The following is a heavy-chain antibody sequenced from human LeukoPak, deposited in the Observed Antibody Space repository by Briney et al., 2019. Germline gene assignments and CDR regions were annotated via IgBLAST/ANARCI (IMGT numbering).Heavy chain of an antibody. V-gene: IGHV3-48*03. D-gene: IGHD6-19*01. CDR3: ARVKSSGWYEVDY. CDR2: ISSGGTTL. J-gene: IGHJ4*02. CDR1: GFTFSSYE. Sequence: PGGSLRLSCAASGFTFSSYEMNWVRQAPGKGLEWASYISSGGTTLYYADSVKGRFTISRDNVKNSLYLQMNSLSAEDTGVYYCARVKSSGWYEVDYWGQGTLVTVSS.